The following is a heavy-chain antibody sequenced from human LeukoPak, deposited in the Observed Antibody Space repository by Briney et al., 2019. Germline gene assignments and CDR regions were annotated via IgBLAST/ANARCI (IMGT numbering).Heavy chain of an antibody. J-gene: IGHJ3*02. CDR1: GGSISSSSYY. V-gene: IGHV4-39*01. CDR3: ARFRLIGSSWYISGAFDI. CDR2: IYYSGST. D-gene: IGHD6-13*01. Sequence: SETLSLTCTVSGGSISSSSYYWGWIRQPPGKGLEWIGSIYYSGSTYYNPSLKSRVTISVDTSKNQFSLKLSSVTAADTAVYYCARFRLIGSSWYISGAFDIWGQGTMVTVSS.